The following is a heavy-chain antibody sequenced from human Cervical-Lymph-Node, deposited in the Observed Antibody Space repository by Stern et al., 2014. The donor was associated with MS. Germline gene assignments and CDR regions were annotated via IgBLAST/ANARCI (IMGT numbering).Heavy chain of an antibody. J-gene: IGHJ4*02. D-gene: IGHD5-18*01. V-gene: IGHV1-2*02. CDR2: IDPFSGGT. CDR1: GYTFTDYY. CDR3: ARDDGIRSLDS. Sequence: VQLVESGAEVKKPGASVKISCKASGYTFTDYYFHWVRQAPGQGLEWLAWIDPFSGGTNYAPGFQGRVPLTTDTSITTAFMELRRLTSDDTAVYFCARDDGIRSLDSWGQGTLVTVSS.